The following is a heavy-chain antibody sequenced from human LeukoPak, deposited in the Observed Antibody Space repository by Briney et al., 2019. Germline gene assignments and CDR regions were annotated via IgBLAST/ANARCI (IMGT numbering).Heavy chain of an antibody. V-gene: IGHV3-13*01. CDR2: TGTAGDT. D-gene: IGHD2-21*01. CDR1: GFTFSSYD. CDR3: ARDAIPECFDY. Sequence: GGSLRLSCAASGFTFSSYDMHWVRQATGKGLEWVSATGTAGDTYYPGSVKGRFTISRENAKNSLYLQMNSLRAEDTAVYYCARDAIPECFDYWGQGTLVTVSS. J-gene: IGHJ4*02.